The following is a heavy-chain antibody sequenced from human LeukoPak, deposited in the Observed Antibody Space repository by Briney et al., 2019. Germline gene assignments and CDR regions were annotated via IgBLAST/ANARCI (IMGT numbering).Heavy chain of an antibody. CDR2: IYDSGTT. CDR1: GFTASSNY. J-gene: IGHJ4*02. D-gene: IGHD6-19*01. Sequence: QPGGSLRLSCATSGFTASSNYMSWVRQAPGKGLEWVSVIYDSGTTYYADSVKGRFLIFRDTSKNTADLQMNSLRVEDTAVYYCAGRRSSGWYAYWGQGTLVTVSS. CDR3: AGRRSSGWYAY. V-gene: IGHV3-53*01.